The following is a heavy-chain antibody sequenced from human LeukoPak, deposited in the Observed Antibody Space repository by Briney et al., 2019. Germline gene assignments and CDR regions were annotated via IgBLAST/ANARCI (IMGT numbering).Heavy chain of an antibody. J-gene: IGHJ4*02. CDR3: ANAQGYPYYFDY. D-gene: IGHD3-16*02. V-gene: IGHV3-66*01. Sequence: GGSLRLSCAASGFTVSSNYMNWVRQAPGKGLEWVSVICSGGSTYYTDSVKGRFTISRDNSKNTLYLQMNSLRAEDMAVYFCANAQGYPYYFDYWGQGTLVTVSS. CDR2: ICSGGST. CDR1: GFTVSSNY.